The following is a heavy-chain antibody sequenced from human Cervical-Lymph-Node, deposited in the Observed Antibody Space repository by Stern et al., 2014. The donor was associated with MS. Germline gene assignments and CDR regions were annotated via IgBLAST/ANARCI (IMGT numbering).Heavy chain of an antibody. CDR2: INSDWSST. CDR3: ARVPRYSGSYPPLDI. CDR1: GFTFSSDW. Sequence: EVQLVESGGGLVQPGGSLRLSCAASGFTFSSDWMHWVRQAPGKGLEGVSRINSDWSSTSYADSVKRRFTISRDNAKNTLYLQMNSLRAEDTAVYYCARVPRYSGSYPPLDIWGQGTMVTVSS. D-gene: IGHD1-26*01. J-gene: IGHJ3*02. V-gene: IGHV3-74*02.